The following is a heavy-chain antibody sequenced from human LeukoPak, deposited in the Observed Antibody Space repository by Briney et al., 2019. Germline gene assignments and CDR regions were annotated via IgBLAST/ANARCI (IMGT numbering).Heavy chain of an antibody. V-gene: IGHV1-2*02. CDR3: ARGGWSLGYCSSSSCLDWFDP. CDR1: RYTFTDYY. J-gene: IGHJ5*02. Sequence: ASVKVSCKASRYTFTDYYMHWVRQAPGQGLEWMGWVNPNSGGTNYAQKFQGRVTMTRDTSISTAYMELSRLRSDDTAVYYCARGGWSLGYCSSSSCLDWFDPWGQGTLVTVSS. CDR2: VNPNSGGT. D-gene: IGHD2-2*01.